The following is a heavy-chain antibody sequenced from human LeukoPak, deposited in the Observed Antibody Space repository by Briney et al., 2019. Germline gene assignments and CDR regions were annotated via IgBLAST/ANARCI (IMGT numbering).Heavy chain of an antibody. J-gene: IGHJ4*02. CDR1: GFTFSNYG. D-gene: IGHD3-22*01. Sequence: GGSLRLSCAASGFTFSNYGVHWVRQAPGKGLEWVAFIRYDGSNKYYADSVKGRFTISRDNSKNTLYLQMNSLRAEDTAVYYCAKDQLTYYFDSSGYYPLAYWGQGTLVTVSS. CDR3: AKDQLTYYFDSSGYYPLAY. CDR2: IRYDGSNK. V-gene: IGHV3-30*02.